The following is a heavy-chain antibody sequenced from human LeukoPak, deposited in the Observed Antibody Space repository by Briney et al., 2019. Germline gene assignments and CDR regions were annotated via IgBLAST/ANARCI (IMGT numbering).Heavy chain of an antibody. V-gene: IGHV4-59*01. J-gene: IGHJ4*02. CDR2: IYYSGST. CDR1: GGSISSYY. D-gene: IGHD3-22*01. CDR3: ARVQPQYDSWGYDF. Sequence: SETLSLTCTVSGGSISSYYWSWIRQPPGKGLEWIGYIYYSGSTNYNPSLKSRVTISVDTSKNQFSLKLSSVTAADTAVYYCARVQPQYDSWGYDFWGQGTLVTVSS.